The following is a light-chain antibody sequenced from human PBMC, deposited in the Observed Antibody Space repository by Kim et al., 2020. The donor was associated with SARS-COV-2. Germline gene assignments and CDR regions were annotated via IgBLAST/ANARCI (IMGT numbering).Light chain of an antibody. Sequence: QLVLTQSPSASASLGASVKLTCTLSSGHSSYAIAWHQQQPEKGPRYLMKVNSDGLHSKGDGIPDRFSGSSSGAERFLTISSLQSEDEADYYCQTWGTGIRVFGGGTQLTVL. CDR3: QTWGTGIRV. CDR2: VNSDGLH. J-gene: IGLJ3*02. CDR1: SGHSSYA. V-gene: IGLV4-69*01.